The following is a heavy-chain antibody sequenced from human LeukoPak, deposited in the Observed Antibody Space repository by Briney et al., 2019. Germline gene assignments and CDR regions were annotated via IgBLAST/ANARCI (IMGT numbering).Heavy chain of an antibody. CDR3: AKWELYSGFYYIDY. Sequence: GGSLRLSCAASGFTFSSYWMTWVRQGPGKGLEWVANIKPDGSLIYYVDSVKGRLTISRDNAKNSLYLQMNSLRAEDTAVYYCAKWELYSGFYYIDYWGQGTLATVSS. J-gene: IGHJ4*02. CDR2: IKPDGSLI. CDR1: GFTFSSYW. V-gene: IGHV3-7*01. D-gene: IGHD1-26*01.